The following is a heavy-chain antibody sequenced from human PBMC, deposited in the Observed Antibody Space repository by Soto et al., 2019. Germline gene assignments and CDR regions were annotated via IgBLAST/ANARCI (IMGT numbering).Heavy chain of an antibody. CDR1: GYTFTSYG. Sequence: RASVKVSCKASGYTFTSYGISWVRQAPGQGLEWKGWISAYNGNTNYAQKLQGRVTMTTDTSTSTAYMELRSLRSDDTAVYYCARDSRETXVRGVIPSYYYYYGMDVWGRGTTVTVSS. CDR3: ARDSRETXVRGVIPSYYYYYGMDV. CDR2: ISAYNGNT. J-gene: IGHJ6*02. D-gene: IGHD3-10*01. V-gene: IGHV1-18*01.